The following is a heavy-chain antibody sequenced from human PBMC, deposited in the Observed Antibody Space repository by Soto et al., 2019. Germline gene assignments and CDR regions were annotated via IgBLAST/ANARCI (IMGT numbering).Heavy chain of an antibody. J-gene: IGHJ4*02. V-gene: IGHV5-51*01. Sequence: GESLKISCKGSGYSFTSYWIGWVRQMPGKGLEWMGTIYPGDSDTRYSPSFQGQVTISADKSISTAYLQWSSLKASDTAMYYCAISGIAAAGTNYFDYWGQGTLVTVSS. D-gene: IGHD6-13*01. CDR1: GYSFTSYW. CDR2: IYPGDSDT. CDR3: AISGIAAAGTNYFDY.